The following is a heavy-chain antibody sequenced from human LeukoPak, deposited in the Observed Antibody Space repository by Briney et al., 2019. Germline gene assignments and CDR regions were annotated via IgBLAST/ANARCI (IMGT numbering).Heavy chain of an antibody. J-gene: IGHJ4*02. V-gene: IGHV4-34*01. D-gene: IGHD3-22*01. CDR2: INHSGSI. Sequence: SETLSLTCAVYGGSFSGYYWSWIRQPPGKGLEWIGEINHSGSINYNPSLKSRFTISVDTSKNQFSLKLSSVTAADTAVYYCARRYDSSGYYYRPYDYWGQGTLVTVSS. CDR3: ARRYDSSGYYYRPYDY. CDR1: GGSFSGYY.